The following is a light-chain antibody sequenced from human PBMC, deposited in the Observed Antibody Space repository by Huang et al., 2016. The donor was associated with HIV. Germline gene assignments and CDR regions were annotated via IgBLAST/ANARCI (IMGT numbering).Light chain of an antibody. CDR3: QQLKTYPVT. CDR1: QDISNS. CDR2: AAS. V-gene: IGKV1-9*01. Sequence: QLTQSPSSLSVSVGDRVTIACRASQDISNSLAWYQKKPGKAPKILIFAASTLQAGVPSRFTGSGSVTDFTLTISDLQPEDFATYYCQQLKTYPVTFGGGTRV. J-gene: IGKJ4*01.